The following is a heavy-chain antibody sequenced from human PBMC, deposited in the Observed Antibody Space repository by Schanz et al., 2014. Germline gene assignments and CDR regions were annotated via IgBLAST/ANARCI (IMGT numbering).Heavy chain of an antibody. D-gene: IGHD4-17*01. V-gene: IGHV3-33*01. Sequence: VQLLQFGGGVVQPGRSLRLSCAASGFTFSSYGMHWVRQAPGKGLEWVAVIWYDENNKYYADSVKGRFTMSRDNSKNTLYLQMNSLRAEDTAVYYCARPRFDYGEVDYWGQGTLVTVSS. CDR1: GFTFSSYG. CDR2: IWYDENNK. CDR3: ARPRFDYGEVDY. J-gene: IGHJ4*02.